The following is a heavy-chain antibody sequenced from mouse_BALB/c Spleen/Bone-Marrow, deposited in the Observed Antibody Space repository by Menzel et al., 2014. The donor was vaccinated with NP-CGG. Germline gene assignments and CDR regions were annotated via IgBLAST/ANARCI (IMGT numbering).Heavy chain of an antibody. Sequence: DVKLVESGAELVKPGASVKLSCTASVFNIKDTYMHWVKQRPEQGLEWIGRIDPANGNTKYDPKFQGKATITADTSSNTAYLQLSSLTSEDTAVYYCARWLPLAYWGQGTLVTVSA. V-gene: IGHV14-3*02. J-gene: IGHJ3*01. D-gene: IGHD2-2*01. CDR2: IDPANGNT. CDR3: ARWLPLAY. CDR1: VFNIKDTY.